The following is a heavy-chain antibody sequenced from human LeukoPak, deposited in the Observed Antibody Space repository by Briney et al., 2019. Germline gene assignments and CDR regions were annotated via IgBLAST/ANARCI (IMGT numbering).Heavy chain of an antibody. CDR1: GFTFSSYS. V-gene: IGHV3-21*04. CDR2: ISSSSSYI. Sequence: PGGSLRLSCAASGFTFSSYSMNWVRQAPGKGLEWVSSISSSSSYIYYADSVTGRFTISRDNSKNTLYLQMNSLRVEDTAVYYCGRDLIGTAASWDCWGQGTLVTVSS. CDR3: GRDLIGTAASWDC. J-gene: IGHJ4*02. D-gene: IGHD6-25*01.